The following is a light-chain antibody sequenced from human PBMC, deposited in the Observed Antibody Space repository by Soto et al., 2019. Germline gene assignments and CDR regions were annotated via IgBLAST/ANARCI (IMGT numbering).Light chain of an antibody. CDR3: QQYGSSGT. V-gene: IGKV3-20*01. Sequence: EIVLTQSPDTLSLSPGERATLSCRASQSVSRNYLAWYQQKPGQAPRLLIYGGSNRATGIPDRFSGSGSGTDFTLTISRLEPEDFAVYYCQQYGSSGTFGQGTKVDI. CDR2: GGS. J-gene: IGKJ1*01. CDR1: QSVSRNY.